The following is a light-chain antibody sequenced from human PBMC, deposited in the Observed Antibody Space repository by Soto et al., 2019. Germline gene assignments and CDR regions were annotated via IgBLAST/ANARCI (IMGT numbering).Light chain of an antibody. CDR1: QSVSSN. CDR3: QQYNNWPPYT. J-gene: IGKJ5*01. CDR2: GAS. Sequence: EILMTQSPATLSVSPGERATLSCRASQSVSSNLAWYQQKPGQSTRLLIYGASTRANGIPDRFSGSGSGTEFTLTISSLQSEDFAVYYCQQYNNWPPYTFGQGTRLEIK. V-gene: IGKV3-15*01.